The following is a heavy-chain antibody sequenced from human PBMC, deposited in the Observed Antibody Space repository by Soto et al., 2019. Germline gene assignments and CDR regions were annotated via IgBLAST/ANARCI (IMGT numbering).Heavy chain of an antibody. CDR1: GYTFTSYG. Sequence: GASVKVSCKASGYTFTSYGISWVRQAPGQGLEWMGWISAYNGNTNYAQKLQGRVTMTTDTSTSTAYMELRSLRSDDTAVYYCARDHIVVVPAAIRQYYMDVWGKGTTVTVSS. CDR3: ARDHIVVVPAAIRQYYMDV. D-gene: IGHD2-2*02. V-gene: IGHV1-18*01. J-gene: IGHJ6*03. CDR2: ISAYNGNT.